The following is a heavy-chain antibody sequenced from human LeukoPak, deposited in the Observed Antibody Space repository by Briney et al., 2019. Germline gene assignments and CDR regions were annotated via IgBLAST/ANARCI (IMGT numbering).Heavy chain of an antibody. V-gene: IGHV4-34*01. CDR2: INHSGST. D-gene: IGHD3-3*01. J-gene: IGHJ5*02. CDR1: GGSFSGYY. CDR3: ARERRYYDFWSGYPPGWKSNWFDP. Sequence: TPSETLSLTCAVYGGSFSGYYWSWIRQPPGKGLEWIGEINHSGSTNYNPSLKSRVTISVDTSKNQFSLKLSSVTAADTAVYYCARERRYYDFWSGYPPGWKSNWFDPWGQGTLVTVSS.